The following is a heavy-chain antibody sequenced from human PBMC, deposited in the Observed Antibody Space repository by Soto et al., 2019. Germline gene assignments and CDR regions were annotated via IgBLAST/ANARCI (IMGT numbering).Heavy chain of an antibody. V-gene: IGHV4-59*08. CDR2: IYYSGST. CDR3: ARRWGSAADY. CDR1: GGSISSYY. J-gene: IGHJ4*02. D-gene: IGHD2-15*01. Sequence: QVQPQESGPGLVKPSETLSLTCTVSGGSISSYYWSWIRQPPGKGLEWIGYIYYSGSTNYNPSLKSRVTISVDTSKNQFSLKLSSVTAADTAVYYCARRWGSAADYWGQGTLVTVSS.